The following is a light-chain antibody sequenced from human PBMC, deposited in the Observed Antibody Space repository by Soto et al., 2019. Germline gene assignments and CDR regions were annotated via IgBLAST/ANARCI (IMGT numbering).Light chain of an antibody. V-gene: IGKV2-30*02. J-gene: IGKJ1*01. Sequence: DVVMTQSPLSLPVTLGQPASISCRSNQSLVHSDGIAYFSWFQQRPGRSPRRLIYKVSNRDSGVPARFSGSGSGTDFALKISRVEAEDVGVYYCMQALQAPSMFGQGTKVDIK. CDR3: MQALQAPSM. CDR1: QSLVHSDGIAY. CDR2: KVS.